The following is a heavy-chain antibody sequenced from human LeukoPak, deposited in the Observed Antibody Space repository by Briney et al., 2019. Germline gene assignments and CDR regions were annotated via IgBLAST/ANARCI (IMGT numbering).Heavy chain of an antibody. J-gene: IGHJ4*02. CDR3: ARRDYVWGSYKEGIDY. D-gene: IGHD3-16*01. Sequence: ASVKVSCKASGYTFTGYYVHWVRQAPGQGLEWMGWINPNTGGTNYAQKFQGRVTITRDTSISTAYMELSRLRSDDTVVYYCARRDYVWGSYKEGIDYWGQGTLVTVSS. CDR2: INPNTGGT. V-gene: IGHV1-2*01. CDR1: GYTFTGYY.